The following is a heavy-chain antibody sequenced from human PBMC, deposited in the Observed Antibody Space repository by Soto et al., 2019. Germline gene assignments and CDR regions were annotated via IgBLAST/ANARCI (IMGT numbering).Heavy chain of an antibody. V-gene: IGHV3-23*01. CDR1: GFTFSSYA. CDR2: ISGSGRST. Sequence: EVQLLESGGGLVQPGGSLRLSCAASGFTFSSYAMRWVRQASGKGLEWVSGISGSGRSTYYADFVKGRFTISRDNSKNTLYLQMNTLRAEDTAVYYCAKDYYDSSGHSIFDYWGQGTLVTVSS. CDR3: AKDYYDSSGHSIFDY. D-gene: IGHD3-22*01. J-gene: IGHJ4*02.